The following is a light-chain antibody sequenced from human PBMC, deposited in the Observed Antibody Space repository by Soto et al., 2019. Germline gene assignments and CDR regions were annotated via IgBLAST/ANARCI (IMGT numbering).Light chain of an antibody. V-gene: IGLV2-14*01. CDR2: EVS. J-gene: IGLJ2*01. CDR3: SSYTTAATLVI. CDR1: SSDIGRYTY. Sequence: QSALTQPASVSGSPGQSITISCTGTSSDIGRYTYVSWYQQHPGNAPKLIIYEVSDRPSGVSNRFSGSKSGNTASLTISGLQPEDEAEYFCSSYTTAATLVIFGGGTKLTVL.